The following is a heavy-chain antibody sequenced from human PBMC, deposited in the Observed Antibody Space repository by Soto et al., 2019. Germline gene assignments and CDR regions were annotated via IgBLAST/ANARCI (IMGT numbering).Heavy chain of an antibody. J-gene: IGHJ4*03. CDR2: VYHSGST. CDR1: GDSIRGGGHY. CDR3: ARDTGLAPTVWGY. D-gene: IGHD7-27*01. Sequence: QVQLQESGPGLVKPSQTLSLTCSVAGDSIRGGGHYWNWIRQFPGKGLECIGYVYHSGSTHYNPSLRGRLTISIDTSKNQFSLRLISVTAADTALYYCARDTGLAPTVWGYWGHGTQVTVSS. V-gene: IGHV4-31*03.